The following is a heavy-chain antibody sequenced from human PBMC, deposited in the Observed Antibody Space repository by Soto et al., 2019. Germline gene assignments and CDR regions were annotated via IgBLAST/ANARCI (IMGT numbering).Heavy chain of an antibody. J-gene: IGHJ6*02. CDR1: GYTFTGYY. V-gene: IGHV1-2*02. Sequence: QVQLVQSGAEVKKPVASVKVSCKASGYTFTGYYMHWVRQAPGQGLEWMGWINPNSGGTNYAQKFQGRVTMTRDTSISTAYMELSRLRSDDTAVYYCARESYDILTGYPDYYYYGMDVWGQGTTVTVSS. CDR3: ARESYDILTGYPDYYYYGMDV. D-gene: IGHD3-9*01. CDR2: INPNSGGT.